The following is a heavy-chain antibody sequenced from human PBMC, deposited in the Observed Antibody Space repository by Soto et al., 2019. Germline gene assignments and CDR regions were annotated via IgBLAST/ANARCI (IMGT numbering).Heavy chain of an antibody. CDR2: IYYSGST. D-gene: IGHD6-13*01. CDR1: GGSISSGGYY. V-gene: IGHV4-31*03. CDR3: ARKSQLGKLVRWFDP. Sequence: SETLSLTCTVSGGSISSGGYYWSWIRQHPGKGLEWIGYIYYSGSTYYNPSLKSRVTISVDTSKNQFSLKLSSVTAADTAVYYCARKSQLGKLVRWFDPWGQGTLVTVSS. J-gene: IGHJ5*02.